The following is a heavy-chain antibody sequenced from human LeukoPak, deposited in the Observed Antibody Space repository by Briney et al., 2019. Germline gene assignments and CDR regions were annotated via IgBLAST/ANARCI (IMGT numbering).Heavy chain of an antibody. J-gene: IGHJ6*03. CDR3: ARVWFGELAHYYYYMDV. CDR2: IIPIFGTA. D-gene: IGHD3-10*01. CDR1: GGTFSSYA. V-gene: IGHV1-69*05. Sequence: SVKVSCKASGGTFSSYAISLVRQAPGQGLEWMGGIIPIFGTANYAQKFQGRVTITTDESTSTAYMELSSLRSEDTAVYYCARVWFGELAHYYYYMDVWGKGTTVTVSS.